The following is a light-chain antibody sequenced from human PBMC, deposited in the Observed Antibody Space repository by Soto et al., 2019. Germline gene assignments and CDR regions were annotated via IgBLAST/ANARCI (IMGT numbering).Light chain of an antibody. V-gene: IGKV3-11*01. Sequence: EVVLTQPPDTLSLPPGERATLSCRASQSVSSYLAWYQQKPGQAPRLLIYDASNRATGIPARFSGSGSGTDFTLTISSLEPEDFAVYYCQQRSNWPPNTFGPGTKVDIK. CDR1: QSVSSY. CDR2: DAS. CDR3: QQRSNWPPNT. J-gene: IGKJ3*01.